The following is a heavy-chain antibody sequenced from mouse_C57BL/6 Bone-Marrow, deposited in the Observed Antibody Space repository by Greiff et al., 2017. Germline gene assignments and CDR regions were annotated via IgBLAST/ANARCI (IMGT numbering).Heavy chain of an antibody. Sequence: EVQVVESGPGLVKPSQSLSLTCSVTGYSITSGYYWNWIRQFPGNKLEWMGYISYDGSNNYNPSLKNRISITRDTSKNQFFLKLNSVTTEDTATYYCARDDSSPPFDYWGQGTTLTVSS. J-gene: IGHJ2*01. CDR2: ISYDGSN. CDR1: GYSITSGYY. CDR3: ARDDSSPPFDY. D-gene: IGHD1-1*01. V-gene: IGHV3-6*01.